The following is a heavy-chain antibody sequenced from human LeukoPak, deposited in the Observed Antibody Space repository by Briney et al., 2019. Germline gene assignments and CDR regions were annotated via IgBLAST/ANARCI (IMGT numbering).Heavy chain of an antibody. CDR3: ARAPVYGSGFDY. D-gene: IGHD5/OR15-5a*01. CDR2: IYYSGST. V-gene: IGHV4-59*01. CDR1: GGSISSYC. J-gene: IGHJ4*02. Sequence: SETLSLTCTVSGGSISSYCWSWIRQPPGKGLEWIGYIYYSGSTNYNPSLKSRVTISVDTSKNQFSLKLSSVTAADTAVYYCARAPVYGSGFDYWGQGTLVTVSS.